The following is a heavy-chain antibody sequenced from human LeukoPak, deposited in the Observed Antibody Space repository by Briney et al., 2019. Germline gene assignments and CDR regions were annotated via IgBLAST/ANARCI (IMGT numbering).Heavy chain of an antibody. CDR2: ISWNNDHI. CDR3: VKDLKAGGILTD. V-gene: IGHV3-9*01. J-gene: IGHJ4*02. CDR1: GFSFNEYG. D-gene: IGHD3-9*01. Sequence: GRSLRLSCAASGFSFNEYGMHWVRQAPGKGLEWVSGISWNNDHIGYADSVKGRFTISRDNAKNFLFLQMNSLRVEDTALYYCVKDLKAGGILTDWGQGTLVTVSS.